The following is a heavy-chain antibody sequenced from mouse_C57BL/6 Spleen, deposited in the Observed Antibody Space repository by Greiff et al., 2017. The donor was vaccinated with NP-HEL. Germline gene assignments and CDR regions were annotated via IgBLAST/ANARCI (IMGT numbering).Heavy chain of an antibody. CDR3: ERRPHYYGSYWYFDV. D-gene: IGHD1-1*01. V-gene: IGHV5-17*01. J-gene: IGHJ1*03. CDR2: ISSGSSTI. Sequence: EVQGVESGGGLVKPGGSLKLSCAASGFTFSDYGMHWVRQAPEKGLEWVAYISSGSSTIYYADTVKGRFTITRDNAKNTLFLQMTSLRSEDTAMYYCERRPHYYGSYWYFDVWGTGTTVTVSS. CDR1: GFTFSDYG.